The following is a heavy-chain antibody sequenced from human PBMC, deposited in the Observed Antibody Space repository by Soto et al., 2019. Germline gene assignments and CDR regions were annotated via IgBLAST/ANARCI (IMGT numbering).Heavy chain of an antibody. CDR3: ASYDVGCCYKSGKGTYRN. V-gene: IGHV4-61*01. CDR1: GGSVSSGSYY. Sequence: SETLSLTCTVSGGSVSSGSYYWSWIRQPPGKGLEWIGYIYYSGSTNYNPSLKSRVTISVDTSKNQFSLKLSSVTAADTAVYYCASYDVGCCYKSGKGTYRNWGQGTLVTVSS. D-gene: IGHD3-10*01. CDR2: IYYSGST. J-gene: IGHJ4*02.